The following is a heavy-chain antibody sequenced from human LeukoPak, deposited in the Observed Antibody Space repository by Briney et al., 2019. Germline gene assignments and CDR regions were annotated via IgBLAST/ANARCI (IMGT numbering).Heavy chain of an antibody. J-gene: IGHJ6*02. CDR1: GFTFSDHY. D-gene: IGHD3-3*01. Sequence: GGSLRLSCVASGFTFSDHYMDWVRQAPGKGLEWVGRTRNKANSYTTEYAASVKGRFTISRDDSKNSLYLQMNSLKTEDTAVYYCARDLEDGMDVWGQGTTVTVSS. V-gene: IGHV3-72*01. CDR3: ARDLEDGMDV. CDR2: TRNKANSYTT.